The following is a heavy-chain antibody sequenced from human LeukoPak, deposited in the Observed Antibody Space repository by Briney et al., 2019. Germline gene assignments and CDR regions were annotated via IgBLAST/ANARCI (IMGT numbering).Heavy chain of an antibody. Sequence: GGSLRLSCAASGFTFSSYSMNWVRQAPGKGLEWVSSISSSSYIYYADSVKGRFTISRDNAKNSLYLQMNSLRAEDTAVYYCAREYRPVAAPYGMDVWGQGATVTVSS. CDR3: AREYRPVAAPYGMDV. V-gene: IGHV3-21*01. CDR1: GFTFSSYS. CDR2: ISSSSYI. D-gene: IGHD2-15*01. J-gene: IGHJ6*02.